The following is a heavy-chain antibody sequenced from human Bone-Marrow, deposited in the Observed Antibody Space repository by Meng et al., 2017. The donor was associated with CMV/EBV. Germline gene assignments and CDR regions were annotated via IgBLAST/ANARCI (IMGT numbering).Heavy chain of an antibody. V-gene: IGHV3-30*19. J-gene: IGHJ6*02. CDR2: ISDGGNKK. CDR3: AREYGSLRSYYFYGIDV. CDR1: GFTFSNFG. Sequence: GESLKISCAASGFTFSNFGMHWVRQAPGKGLEWVAVISDGGNKKYYADSVKGRFTISGDNSKDTFYLQMSSLRGEDTALYYCAREYGSLRSYYFYGIDVWGQGTTVTVSS. D-gene: IGHD4-17*01.